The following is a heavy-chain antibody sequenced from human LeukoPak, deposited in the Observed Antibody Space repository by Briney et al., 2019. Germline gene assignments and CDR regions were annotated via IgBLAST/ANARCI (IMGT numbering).Heavy chain of an antibody. D-gene: IGHD1-1*01. CDR2: ISGGGDTS. CDR3: ARALTTLTYEGY. V-gene: IGHV3-23*01. J-gene: IGHJ4*02. CDR1: GFIFGSYA. Sequence: GGSLRLSCAASGFIFGSYAMSWVRQAPGRGLEWVSAISGGGDTSYYAASVKGRFTISRDNAKNSLYLQMDSLRVEDTAVYYCARALTTLTYEGYWGQGTLVTVSS.